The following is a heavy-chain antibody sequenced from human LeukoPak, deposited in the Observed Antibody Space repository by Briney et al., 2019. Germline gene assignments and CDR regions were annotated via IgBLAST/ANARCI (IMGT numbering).Heavy chain of an antibody. V-gene: IGHV1-69*13. D-gene: IGHD3-10*01. Sequence: SVKVSCKASGGTFSSYAISWVRQAPGQGLEWMGGIIPIFGTANYAQKFQGRVTITADESTSTAHMELSSLRSEDTAVYYCARVRGSGSYRPFGYWGQGTLVTVSS. J-gene: IGHJ4*02. CDR3: ARVRGSGSYRPFGY. CDR1: GGTFSSYA. CDR2: IIPIFGTA.